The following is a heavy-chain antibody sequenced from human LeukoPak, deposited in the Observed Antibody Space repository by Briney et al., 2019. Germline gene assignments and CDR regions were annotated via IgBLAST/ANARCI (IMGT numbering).Heavy chain of an antibody. D-gene: IGHD3-3*01. CDR2: IYYSGST. V-gene: IGHV4-59*11. CDR3: ARADLEWLLYFDY. Sequence: SETLSLTCTVSGGSISSHYWSWIRQPPGKGLEWIGYIYYSGSTNYNPSVKSRVTISVDTSKNQFSLKLSSVTAADTAVYYCARADLEWLLYFDYWGQETLVTVSS. J-gene: IGHJ4*02. CDR1: GGSISSHY.